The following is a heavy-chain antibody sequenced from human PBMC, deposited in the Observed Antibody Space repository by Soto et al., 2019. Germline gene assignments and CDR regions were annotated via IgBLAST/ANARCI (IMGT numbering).Heavy chain of an antibody. J-gene: IGHJ4*02. CDR1: GFTFSTYV. V-gene: IGHV3-64D*06. CDR3: VKESRWTYYDILTSSSYYFDY. CDR2: ISSHGSNT. Sequence: PGGSLRLSCSASGFTFSTYVMHWVRQAPGKGLEYVSAISSHGSNTYYADSVKGRFTISRDNSKNTLYLQMSSLSTEDTALYYCVKESRWTYYDILTSSSYYFDYWGQRTLVTVSS. D-gene: IGHD3-9*01.